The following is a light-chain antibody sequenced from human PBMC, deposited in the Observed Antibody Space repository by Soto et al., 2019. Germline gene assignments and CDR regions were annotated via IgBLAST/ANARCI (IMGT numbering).Light chain of an antibody. J-gene: IGKJ2*01. Sequence: EIVLTQSPDILSLSPGERATLSCRASQSVRSSYLAWYQQRPGQAPRLLIYGASSRATGIPDRFSGVGSGTDFTLTISRLEPEDFAVYYCQQYGSSPGYTFGQGTKLEIK. V-gene: IGKV3-20*01. CDR1: QSVRSSY. CDR3: QQYGSSPGYT. CDR2: GAS.